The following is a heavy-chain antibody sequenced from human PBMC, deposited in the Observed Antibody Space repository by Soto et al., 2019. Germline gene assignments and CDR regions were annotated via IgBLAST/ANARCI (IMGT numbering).Heavy chain of an antibody. V-gene: IGHV3-66*01. D-gene: IGHD2-15*01. Sequence: GGSLRLSCAASGFTVSSNYMSWVRQAPGKGLEWVSVIYSGGSTYYADSVKGRFTISRDNSKITLYLQMNSLRAEDTAVYYCARGGCSGGSCYRGLNGAFDIWGQGTMVTVSS. J-gene: IGHJ3*02. CDR1: GFTVSSNY. CDR3: ARGGCSGGSCYRGLNGAFDI. CDR2: IYSGGST.